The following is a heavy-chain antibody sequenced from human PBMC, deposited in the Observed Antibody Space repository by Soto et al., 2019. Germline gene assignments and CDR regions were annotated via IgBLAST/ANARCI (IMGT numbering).Heavy chain of an antibody. D-gene: IGHD4-17*01. V-gene: IGHV4-39*01. CDR2: IHYNGNT. CDR3: ARHFNRVYGDDYFDS. CDR1: GGSISSSSYY. Sequence: PSETQSLTCTVSGGSISSSSYYWGWIRQPPGKGLEWIATIHYNGNTYYNPSLKGRVTISVDTSKTQFSLDLNSVTAADTAVYYCARHFNRVYGDDYFDSWGQGTLVTVSS. J-gene: IGHJ4*02.